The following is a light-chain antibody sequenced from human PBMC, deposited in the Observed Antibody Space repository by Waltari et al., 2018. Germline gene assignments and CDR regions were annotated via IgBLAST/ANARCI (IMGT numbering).Light chain of an antibody. CDR3: QHYNGFSSWT. CDR2: KAS. Sequence: DIQMTQSPSTLSASVGDRVTITCRASQSISSWLAWYQQRPGKAPKLLIYKASSLQSGVPSRFGGSGSGTEFTLTISSLQPDDFATYYCQHYNGFSSWTFGQGTKVEIK. J-gene: IGKJ1*01. CDR1: QSISSW. V-gene: IGKV1-5*03.